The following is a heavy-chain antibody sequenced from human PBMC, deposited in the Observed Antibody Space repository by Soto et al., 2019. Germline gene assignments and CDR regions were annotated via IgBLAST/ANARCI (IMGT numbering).Heavy chain of an antibody. CDR1: GFTFSSYG. Sequence: GGSLRLSCAASGFTFSSYGMHWVRQAPGKGLEWVAVISYDGSNKYYADSVKGRFTISRDNSKNTLYLQMNSLRAEDMAVYYCAKVYPYIVAVPDAPYYYAYYGMDVWGQGTMVTVSS. V-gene: IGHV3-30*18. CDR2: ISYDGSNK. CDR3: AKVYPYIVAVPDAPYYYAYYGMDV. J-gene: IGHJ6*02. D-gene: IGHD2-2*01.